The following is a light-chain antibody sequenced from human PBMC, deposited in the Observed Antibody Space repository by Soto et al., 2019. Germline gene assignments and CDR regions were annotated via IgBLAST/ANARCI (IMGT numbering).Light chain of an antibody. V-gene: IGLV2-8*01. J-gene: IGLJ1*01. CDR2: EVS. CDR1: SSDVGGSNF. Sequence: QSALTQPPSASGSPGQSVTISCTGTSSDVGGSNFVSWYQHHPGKAPQLLIYEVSKRPSGVPDRFSASKSGNTASLTVSGLQTEDEADYYCGSYAGSSNFVFGSGTKLTVL. CDR3: GSYAGSSNFV.